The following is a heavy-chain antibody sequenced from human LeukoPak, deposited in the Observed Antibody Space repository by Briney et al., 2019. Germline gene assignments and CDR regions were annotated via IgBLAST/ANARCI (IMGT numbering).Heavy chain of an antibody. J-gene: IGHJ6*03. CDR3: ARDYASEYMDV. CDR2: INSDGSTT. V-gene: IGHV3-74*01. D-gene: IGHD3-16*01. Sequence: HPGGSLRLSCAASGFTFDDYAMHWVRQAPGKGLVWVSRINSDGSTTSYADSVKGRFTISRDNTQNSLFLQMDSLRVEDTAVYYCARDYASEYMDVWGKGTTVTVSS. CDR1: GFTFDDYA.